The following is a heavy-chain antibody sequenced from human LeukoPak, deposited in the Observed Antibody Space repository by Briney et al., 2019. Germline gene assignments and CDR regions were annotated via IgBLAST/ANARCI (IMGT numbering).Heavy chain of an antibody. CDR2: IRDSGGNT. D-gene: IGHD2-15*01. Sequence: GGSLRLSSATSGFSFTNYAMAWVRQAPGKGLEWVSTIRDSGGNTFYADSVKGRFTISRDTSKNTLYLQMNSLRAEDTAMCYCVRGRGGQIYDYWGQGTLVIVSS. CDR3: VRGRGGQIYDY. J-gene: IGHJ4*02. CDR1: GFSFTNYA. V-gene: IGHV3-23*01.